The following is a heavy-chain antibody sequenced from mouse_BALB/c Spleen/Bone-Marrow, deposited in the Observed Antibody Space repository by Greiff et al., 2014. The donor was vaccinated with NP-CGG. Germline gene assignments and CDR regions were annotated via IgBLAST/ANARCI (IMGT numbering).Heavy chain of an antibody. V-gene: IGHV1-54*01. D-gene: IGHD3-3*01. CDR3: ARRDGSYFDY. CDR2: INPGSGGT. CDR1: GYAFTNYL. Sequence: VQLQQSGAELVRPGTSVKVSCKASGYAFTNYLIEWVKQRSGQGLEWIGMINPGSGGTNYNEKFKGKATLTEDKSSSTAYMQLSSLTSDDSAVYFCARRDGSYFDYWGQGTTLTVSS. J-gene: IGHJ2*01.